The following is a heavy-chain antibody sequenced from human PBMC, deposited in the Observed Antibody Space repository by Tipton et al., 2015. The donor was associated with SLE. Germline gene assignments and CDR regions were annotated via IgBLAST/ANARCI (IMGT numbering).Heavy chain of an antibody. J-gene: IGHJ4*02. Sequence: TLSLTCTVSGGSIRNYFWHWIRQSPGKGLEWIGYVYDSGTTKYNPSLKSRLTMSVDSSKNQFSLKLSSVTAADTAFYYCARGHISGWIFDYWGQGTLVTVSS. CDR3: ARGHISGWIFDY. CDR2: VYDSGTT. CDR1: GGSIRNYF. D-gene: IGHD6-19*01. V-gene: IGHV4-59*01.